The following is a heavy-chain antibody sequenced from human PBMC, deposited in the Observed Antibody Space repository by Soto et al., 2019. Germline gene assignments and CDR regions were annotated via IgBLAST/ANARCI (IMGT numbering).Heavy chain of an antibody. J-gene: IGHJ4*02. CDR3: ARVAATFASEVYYFDY. V-gene: IGHV1-69*13. Sequence: ASVKVSCKASGGTFSSYAISWVRQAPGQGLEWMGGIIPIFGTANYAQKFQGRVTITADESTSTAYMELSSLRSEDTAVYYCARVAATFASEVYYFDYFGQRTLVTFCS. CDR2: IIPIFGTA. CDR1: GGTFSSYA. D-gene: IGHD6-25*01.